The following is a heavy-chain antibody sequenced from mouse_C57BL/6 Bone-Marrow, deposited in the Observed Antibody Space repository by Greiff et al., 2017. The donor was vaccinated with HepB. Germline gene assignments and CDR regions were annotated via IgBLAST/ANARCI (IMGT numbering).Heavy chain of an antibody. V-gene: IGHV1-52*01. D-gene: IGHD4-1*02. Sequence: QVQLQQPGAELGRPGSSVKLSCKASGYTFTSYWMHWVKQRPIQGLEWIGNIDPSDSETHYNQKFKDKATLTVDKSSSTAYMQLSSLTSEDSAVYYCARSKFSTGTGYFDVWGTGTTVTVSS. CDR3: ARSKFSTGTGYFDV. CDR2: IDPSDSET. J-gene: IGHJ1*03. CDR1: GYTFTSYW.